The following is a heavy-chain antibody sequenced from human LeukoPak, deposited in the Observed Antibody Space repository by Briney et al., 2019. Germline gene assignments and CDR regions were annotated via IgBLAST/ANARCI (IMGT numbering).Heavy chain of an antibody. Sequence: PSETLSLTCTVSGGSISSYYWSWIRQPPGKGLEWIGYIYYSGSTNYNPSLKSRVTISVDTSKNQFSLKLSSVTAADTAVYYCARHMYYDFWSGYYSPQGSAFDIWGQGTMVTVSS. J-gene: IGHJ3*02. CDR1: GGSISSYY. D-gene: IGHD3-3*01. V-gene: IGHV4-59*01. CDR2: IYYSGST. CDR3: ARHMYYDFWSGYYSPQGSAFDI.